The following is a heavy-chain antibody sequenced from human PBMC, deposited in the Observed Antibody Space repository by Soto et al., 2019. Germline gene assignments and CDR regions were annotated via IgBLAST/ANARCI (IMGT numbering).Heavy chain of an antibody. CDR3: ARQGIWGAYYFDH. CDR1: GYSFKTHW. Sequence: PGESLKISCEGSGYSFKTHWITWVRQMPGKGLEWVGRIDPSDSYISYSPSFQGHVTISADKSISTAYLQWSSLEASDTAIYYCARQGIWGAYYFDHWGQGTLVTVS. D-gene: IGHD3-16*01. V-gene: IGHV5-10-1*01. J-gene: IGHJ4*02. CDR2: IDPSDSYI.